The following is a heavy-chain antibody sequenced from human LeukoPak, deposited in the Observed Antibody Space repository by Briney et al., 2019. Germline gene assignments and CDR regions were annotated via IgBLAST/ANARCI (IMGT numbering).Heavy chain of an antibody. CDR3: AKRGVVIRVILVGFHKEAYYFDS. V-gene: IGHV3-23*01. J-gene: IGHJ4*02. CDR1: GVTLSNYG. D-gene: IGHD3-22*01. CDR2: ISGSGGRP. Sequence: GGPLRLSCAVSGVTLSNYGMAWVRQAPGKGLEWVAGISGSGGRPNYADSVKGRLTVSRDNAKNTLYLQMNSLSAEDTAVYFCAKRGVVIRVILVGFHKEAYYFDSWGQGALVSVSS.